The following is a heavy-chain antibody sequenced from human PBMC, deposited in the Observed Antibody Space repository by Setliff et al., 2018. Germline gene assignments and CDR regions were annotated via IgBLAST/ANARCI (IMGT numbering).Heavy chain of an antibody. D-gene: IGHD3-10*01. CDR3: VKLVPQAISSDP. Sequence: SLRLSCAASGVTVSDAWMGWVRQTPGEGLDWVGRIKSKTDGGPTDYAAPVKGRFTISRDDSKNTLYRQMNSLKTEDTAIYYCVKLVPQAISSDPWGQGTLVTVSS. CDR2: IKSKTDGGPT. CDR1: GVTVSDAW. J-gene: IGHJ5*02. V-gene: IGHV3-15*01.